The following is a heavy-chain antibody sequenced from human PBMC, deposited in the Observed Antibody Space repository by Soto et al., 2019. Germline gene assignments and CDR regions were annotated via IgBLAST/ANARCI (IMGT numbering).Heavy chain of an antibody. J-gene: IGHJ4*02. CDR1: GFTFSSYS. CDR2: ISSSSSYI. Sequence: EVQLVESGGGLVKPGGSLRLSCAASGFTFSSYSMNWVRQAPGKGLEWVSSISSSSSYIYYADSVKGRFTISRDNAKNSLYLQMNSLRAEDTAVYYCARDSSLTFGYPTTYYFDYWGQGTLVTVSS. CDR3: ARDSSLTFGYPTTYYFDY. V-gene: IGHV3-21*01. D-gene: IGHD6-25*01.